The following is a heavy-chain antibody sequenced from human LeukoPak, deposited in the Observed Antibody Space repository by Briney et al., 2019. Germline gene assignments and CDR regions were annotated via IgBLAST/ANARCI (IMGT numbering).Heavy chain of an antibody. D-gene: IGHD3-3*01. CDR1: GFTFADYT. V-gene: IGHV3-9*01. Sequence: GGSLRLSCAASGFTFADYTMHWVRQPPGKGLEWVSGISWDRVGIAYADSVKGRFTISREDAKNSLYLQMNSLRAEDTAFYYCAKGRTIFGVVTKPDAFDIWGQGTMVTVSS. CDR3: AKGRTIFGVVTKPDAFDI. CDR2: ISWDRVGI. J-gene: IGHJ3*02.